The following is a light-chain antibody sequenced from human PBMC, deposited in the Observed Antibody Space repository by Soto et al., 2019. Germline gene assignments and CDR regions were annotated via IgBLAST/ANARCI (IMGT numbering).Light chain of an antibody. CDR3: CSYRSSSTLV. CDR2: VNN. V-gene: IGLV1-40*01. J-gene: IGLJ2*01. Sequence: QSVLTQPPSVSGAPGQRVTISCTGSSSNVGADYDVHWYQQYPGTAPKLLIFVNNNRPSGVSNRFSASKSGNTASLTISGLQAEDEADYFCCSYRSSSTLVFGGGTKLTVL. CDR1: SSNVGADYD.